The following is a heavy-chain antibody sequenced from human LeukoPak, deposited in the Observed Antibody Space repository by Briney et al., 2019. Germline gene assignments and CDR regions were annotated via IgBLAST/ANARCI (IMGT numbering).Heavy chain of an antibody. CDR3: ARAKFSAYTGNPGARKSSYDMDV. CDR2: INRDESEK. J-gene: IGHJ6*03. CDR1: GFTFSSYW. Sequence: GGSLRLSCAASGFTFSSYWMTWVRQAPGKGLEWVANINRDESEKYCVDSVKGRFTISRDNAKNSLYLQMNSLRAEDTAVYYCARAKFSAYTGNPGARKSSYDMDVWGKGTTVTVSS. D-gene: IGHD1-26*01. V-gene: IGHV3-7*01.